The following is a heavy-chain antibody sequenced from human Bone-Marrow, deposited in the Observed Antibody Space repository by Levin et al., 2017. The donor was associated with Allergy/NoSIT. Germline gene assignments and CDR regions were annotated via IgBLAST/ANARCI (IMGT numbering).Heavy chain of an antibody. Sequence: SETLSLTCAVSGGSISSSNWWSWVRQPPGKGLEWIGEIYHSGSTNYNPSLKSRVTISVDKSKNQFSLKLSSVTAADTAVYYCARDNDSSGYPTPGAFDIWGQGTMVTVSS. CDR3: ARDNDSSGYPTPGAFDI. CDR2: IYHSGST. CDR1: GGSISSSNW. J-gene: IGHJ3*02. D-gene: IGHD3-22*01. V-gene: IGHV4-4*02.